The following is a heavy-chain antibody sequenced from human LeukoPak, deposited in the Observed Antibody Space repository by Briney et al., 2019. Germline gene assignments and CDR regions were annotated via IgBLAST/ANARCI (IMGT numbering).Heavy chain of an antibody. CDR1: GGSFSGYY. D-gene: IGHD6-13*01. CDR2: INHSGST. CDR3: ARGGGSSSWYSKYYFDY. V-gene: IGHV4-34*01. Sequence: SETLSLTSAVYGGSFSGYYWSWVRQPPGKGLEWIGEINHSGSTNYNPSLKSRVTISVDTSKNQFSLKLSSVTAADTAVYYCARGGGSSSWYSKYYFDYWGQGTLVTVSS. J-gene: IGHJ4*02.